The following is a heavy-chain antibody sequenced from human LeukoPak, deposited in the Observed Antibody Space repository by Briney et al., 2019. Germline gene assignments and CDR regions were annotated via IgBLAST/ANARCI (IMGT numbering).Heavy chain of an antibody. CDR2: ISGSGGST. CDR1: GFTFSSYA. J-gene: IGHJ5*02. D-gene: IGHD3-22*01. Sequence: AGGSLRLSCAASGFTFSSYAMSWVRQASGKGLEWVSAISGSGGSTYYADSVKGRFTISRDNSKNTLYLQMNSLRAEDTAVYYCAKWRPDYYDSSGYYSPYNWFDPWGQGTLVTVSS. CDR3: AKWRPDYYDSSGYYSPYNWFDP. V-gene: IGHV3-23*01.